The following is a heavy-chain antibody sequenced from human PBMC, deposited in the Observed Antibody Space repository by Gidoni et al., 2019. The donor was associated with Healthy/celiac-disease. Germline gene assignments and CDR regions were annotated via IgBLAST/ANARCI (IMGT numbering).Heavy chain of an antibody. CDR3: ARTHPQYSSSRMDV. CDR2: ISSSSSYI. J-gene: IGHJ6*02. D-gene: IGHD6-13*01. Sequence: EVQLVESGGGLVKPGGSLRLSCAASGFTFSSYSINWVRQAPGKGLEWVSSISSSSSYIYYADSVKGRFTISRDNAKNSLYLQMNSLRAEDTAVYYCARTHPQYSSSRMDVWGQGTTVTVSS. CDR1: GFTFSSYS. V-gene: IGHV3-21*01.